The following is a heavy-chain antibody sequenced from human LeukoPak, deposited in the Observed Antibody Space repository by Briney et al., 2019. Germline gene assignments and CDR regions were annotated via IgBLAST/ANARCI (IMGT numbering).Heavy chain of an antibody. Sequence: GASVKVSYKASGYTFTSYYMQWVRQAPGQGLEWMGIINPSGGSPIYAQKFQGRVTMTRDTSTSTVYMELSSLRSEDTAVYYCARDREGRDYFDYWGQGTLVTVSS. V-gene: IGHV1-46*01. CDR3: ARDREGRDYFDY. J-gene: IGHJ4*02. D-gene: IGHD1-26*01. CDR2: INPSGGSP. CDR1: GYTFTSYY.